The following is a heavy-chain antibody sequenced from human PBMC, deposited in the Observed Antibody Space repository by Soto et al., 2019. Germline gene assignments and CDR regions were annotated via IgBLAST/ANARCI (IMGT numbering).Heavy chain of an antibody. D-gene: IGHD3-22*01. J-gene: IGHJ4*02. CDR1: GGSISSSSYY. CDR2: IYYSGST. CDR3: AGSSGYYTEFDY. V-gene: IGHV4-39*01. Sequence: SETLSLTCTVSGGSISSSSYYWGWIRQPPGKGLEWIGSIYYSGSTYYNPSLKSRVTISVDTSKNQFSLKLSSVTAADTAVYYCAGSSGYYTEFDYWGQGTLVTVSS.